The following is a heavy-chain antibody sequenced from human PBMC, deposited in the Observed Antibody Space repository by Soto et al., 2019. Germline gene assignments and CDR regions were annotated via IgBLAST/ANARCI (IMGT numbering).Heavy chain of an antibody. CDR1: GSSISSGYY. D-gene: IGHD1-1*01. CDR3: GRERGTTVGAGKLYYFDY. V-gene: IGHV4-38-2*02. Sequence: APETLSLTWAVSGSSISSGYYWGWIRQPPGKGLEWIGSIYYTGTPYYNPSLTSRVTMSVDTSKNQFSLKLSSVAAADTDVYFCGRERGTTVGAGKLYYFDYWGQGTLVTVS. CDR2: IYYTGTP. J-gene: IGHJ4*02.